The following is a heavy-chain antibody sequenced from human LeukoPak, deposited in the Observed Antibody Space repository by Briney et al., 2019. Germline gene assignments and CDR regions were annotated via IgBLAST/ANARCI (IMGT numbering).Heavy chain of an antibody. CDR1: GGSISSGGYY. Sequence: PSETLSLTCTVSGGSISSGGYYWSWIRQHPGKGLEWIGYIYYSGSTYYNPSLKSRVTISVDTSKNQFSLKLSSVTAADTAVYYCARGPYVAGRDNYYYGMDVWGQGTTVTVSS. J-gene: IGHJ6*02. V-gene: IGHV4-31*03. CDR3: ARGPYVAGRDNYYYGMDV. D-gene: IGHD6-19*01. CDR2: IYYSGST.